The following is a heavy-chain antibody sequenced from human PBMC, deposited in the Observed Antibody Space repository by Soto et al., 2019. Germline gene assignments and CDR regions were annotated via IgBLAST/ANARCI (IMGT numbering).Heavy chain of an antibody. D-gene: IGHD3-22*01. V-gene: IGHV3-23*01. CDR3: AKYNRYYDSNLDY. CDR1: GFTFSSYA. Sequence: EVQLLESGGGLVQPGGSRRLSCAASGFTFSSYAMSWVRQAPGKGLEWVSAISGSGGSTYYADSVKGRFTISRDNSKNTLYLQMNSLRAEDTAVYYCAKYNRYYDSNLDYWGQRTLVTVSS. J-gene: IGHJ4*02. CDR2: ISGSGGST.